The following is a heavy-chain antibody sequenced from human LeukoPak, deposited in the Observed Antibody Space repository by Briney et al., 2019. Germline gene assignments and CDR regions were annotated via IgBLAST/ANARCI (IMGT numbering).Heavy chain of an antibody. CDR3: ARSSNWSYVEFDP. D-gene: IGHD1-7*01. V-gene: IGHV1-2*02. J-gene: IGHJ5*02. CDR1: GYTFTGYY. CDR2: INPNSGGT. Sequence: ASVKVSCKASGYTFTGYYMHWVRQAPGQGLEWMGWINPNSGGTNYAQKFQGRVTMTRDTSISTAYMELSRLRSDDTAVYYCARSSNWSYVEFDPWGQGTLVTVSS.